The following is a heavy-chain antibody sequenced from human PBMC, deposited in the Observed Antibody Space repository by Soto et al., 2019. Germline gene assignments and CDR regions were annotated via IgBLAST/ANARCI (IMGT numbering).Heavy chain of an antibody. V-gene: IGHV4-39*01. CDR3: ARHGLYSSSWYYYYGMDV. D-gene: IGHD6-13*01. J-gene: IGHJ6*02. CDR2: IYYSGST. CDR1: GGSISGSSYY. Sequence: PSETLSLTCTVSGGSISGSSYYWGWIRQPPGKGLEWIGSIYYSGSTYYNPSLKSRVTISVDTSKNQFSLKLSSVTAADTAVYYCARHGLYSSSWYYYYGMDVWGQGTTVTVSS.